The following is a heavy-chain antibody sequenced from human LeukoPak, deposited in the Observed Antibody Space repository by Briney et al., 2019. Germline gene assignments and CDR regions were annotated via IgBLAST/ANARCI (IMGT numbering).Heavy chain of an antibody. Sequence: GRSLRLSCAASGFTFSSYGMHWVRQAPGKGLEWVAVISYDGGNEYYADSVKGRFTISRDNSKNTLYLQVNSLRAEDTAVYYCAKSALSSSWFPFDYWGQGTLVTVSS. J-gene: IGHJ4*02. V-gene: IGHV3-30*18. CDR1: GFTFSSYG. CDR3: AKSALSSSWFPFDY. D-gene: IGHD6-13*01. CDR2: ISYDGGNE.